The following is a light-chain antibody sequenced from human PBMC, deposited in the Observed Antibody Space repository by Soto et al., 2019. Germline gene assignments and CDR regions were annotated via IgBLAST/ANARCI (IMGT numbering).Light chain of an antibody. Sequence: DMQMTQSPSSVSASLGDRVTITCRASQDIHTWLAWYQQKPGQAPKLLIYGASHLQSGVPSRFSGSGSGTDYTLTISSLQSEDFATYYWQQANSFPFTFGPGTKVD. V-gene: IGKV1-12*01. CDR3: QQANSFPFT. J-gene: IGKJ3*01. CDR2: GAS. CDR1: QDIHTW.